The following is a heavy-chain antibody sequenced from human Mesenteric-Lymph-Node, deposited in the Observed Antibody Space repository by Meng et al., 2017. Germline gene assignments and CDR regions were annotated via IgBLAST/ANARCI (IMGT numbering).Heavy chain of an antibody. CDR1: GGTFSSYA. CDR3: ARDRNYDSSGPFDY. V-gene: IGHV1-69*01. J-gene: IGHJ4*02. CDR2: IIPIFGTA. D-gene: IGHD3-22*01. Sequence: QEQVVQSGGEVKRPGHSVKVYCKASGGTFSSYAISWVRQAPGQGLEWMGGIIPIFGTANYAQKFQGRVTITADESTSTAYMELSSLRSEDTAVYYCARDRNYDSSGPFDYWGQGTLVTVSS.